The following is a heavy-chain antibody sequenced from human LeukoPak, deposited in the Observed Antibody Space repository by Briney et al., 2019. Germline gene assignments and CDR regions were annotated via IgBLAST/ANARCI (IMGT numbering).Heavy chain of an antibody. Sequence: GGSLRLSCAASGFTFSSYGMSWVRQAPRKGLEWVAFIRYDGSNKYYADSVKGRFTISRDNSKNTLYLQMNSLRAEDTAVYYCAGPGIAANLSWGQGTLVTVSS. CDR3: AGPGIAANLS. V-gene: IGHV3-30*02. CDR1: GFTFSSYG. D-gene: IGHD6-25*01. CDR2: IRYDGSNK. J-gene: IGHJ5*02.